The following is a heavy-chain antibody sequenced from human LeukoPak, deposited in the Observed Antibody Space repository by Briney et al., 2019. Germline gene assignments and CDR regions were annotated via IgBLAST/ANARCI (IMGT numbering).Heavy chain of an antibody. J-gene: IGHJ4*02. D-gene: IGHD2-15*01. CDR2: ISGSGDNT. V-gene: IGHV3-23*01. CDR3: AREVGYFDY. CDR1: GFTFRSFG. Sequence: GGTLSLSCAASGFTFRSFGMSWVRQAPGKGLEWVSVISGSGDNTYYADSVKGRFTTSRDNSRNTLYLQMNSLRADDTAVYYCAREVGYFDYWGQGTLVTVSS.